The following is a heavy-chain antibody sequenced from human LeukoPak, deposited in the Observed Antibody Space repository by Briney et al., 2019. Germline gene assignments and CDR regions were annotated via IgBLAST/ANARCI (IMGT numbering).Heavy chain of an antibody. CDR3: AKGIMGLSCGSTSCYEIDY. D-gene: IGHD2-2*01. CDR2: ISSSGANT. V-gene: IGHV3-23*01. Sequence: GGSLRLSCAASGFTFSSYAMTWVRQAPGKGLEWVSGISSSGANTYYADSVKGRFTSSRDNSKNTLFLQMNSLRAEDTAVYYCAKGIMGLSCGSTSCYEIDYWGQGTLVTVSS. CDR1: GFTFSSYA. J-gene: IGHJ4*02.